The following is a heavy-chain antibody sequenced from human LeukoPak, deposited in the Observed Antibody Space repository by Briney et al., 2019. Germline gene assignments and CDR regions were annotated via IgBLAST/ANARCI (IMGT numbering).Heavy chain of an antibody. CDR1: GGSFSGYY. J-gene: IGHJ6*02. D-gene: IGHD3-3*01. CDR2: IYYSGST. Sequence: SETLSLTCAVYGGSFSGYYWSWIRQPPGKGLEWIGYIYYSGSTNYNPSLKSRVTISVDTSKNQFSLKLSSVTAADTAVYYCARTYYDFWSGYEYYYYGMDVWGQGTTVTVSS. CDR3: ARTYYDFWSGYEYYYYGMDV. V-gene: IGHV4-59*08.